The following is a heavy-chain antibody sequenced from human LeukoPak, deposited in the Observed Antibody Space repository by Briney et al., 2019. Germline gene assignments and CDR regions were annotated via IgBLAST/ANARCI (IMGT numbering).Heavy chain of an antibody. D-gene: IGHD5-18*01. CDR2: INSDGSNT. CDR3: ARGYSYGYRIVY. V-gene: IGHV3-74*03. CDR1: GFTFSSYW. Sequence: PGGSLRPSCPTSGFTFSSYWMECVRQAPGRGLVWVSRINSDGSNTTNADSVKGRFTIARYNAKRTLYLEMNSLRVEDTTVYYCARGYSYGYRIVYWGEGTLVTVSS. J-gene: IGHJ4*02.